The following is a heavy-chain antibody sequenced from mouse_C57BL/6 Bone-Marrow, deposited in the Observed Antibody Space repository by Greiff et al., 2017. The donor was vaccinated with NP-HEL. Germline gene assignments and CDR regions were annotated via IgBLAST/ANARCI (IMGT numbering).Heavy chain of an antibody. CDR1: GYTFTSYW. J-gene: IGHJ3*01. D-gene: IGHD1-1*01. Sequence: VQLQQPGTELVKPGASVKLSCKASGYTFTSYWMHWVKQRPGQGLEWIGNINPSNGGTNYNEKFKSKATLTVDKSSSTAYMQLSSLTSEDSAVYYGARIGGYYGSRAWFAYWGQGTLVTVSA. CDR2: INPSNGGT. V-gene: IGHV1-53*01. CDR3: ARIGGYYGSRAWFAY.